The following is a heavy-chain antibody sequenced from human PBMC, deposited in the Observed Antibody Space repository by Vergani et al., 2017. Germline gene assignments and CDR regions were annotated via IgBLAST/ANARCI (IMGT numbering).Heavy chain of an antibody. D-gene: IGHD6-19*01. CDR2: IKSKTDGGTT. Sequence: EVQLVESGGGLVKPGGSLRLSCAASGFTFSDYYMSWIRQAPGKGLEWVGRIKSKTDGGTTDYAAPVKGRFTISRDDSKNTLYLQMNSLKTEDTAVYYCTTGIAVAGAADYWGQGTLVTVSS. V-gene: IGHV3-15*01. CDR3: TTGIAVAGAADY. J-gene: IGHJ4*02. CDR1: GFTFSDYY.